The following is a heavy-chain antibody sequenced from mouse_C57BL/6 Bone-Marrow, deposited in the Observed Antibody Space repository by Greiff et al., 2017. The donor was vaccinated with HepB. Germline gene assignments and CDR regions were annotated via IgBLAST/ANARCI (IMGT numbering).Heavy chain of an antibody. D-gene: IGHD1-1*01. CDR2: IYPGGGYT. J-gene: IGHJ2*01. CDR1: GYTFTNYW. Sequence: VQLQQSGAELVRPGPSVKMSCKASGYTFTNYWIGWAKQRPGHGLEWIGDIYPGGGYTNYNEKFKGKATLTADKSSSTAYMQFSSLTSEDSAIYYCARGGYGSPFDYWGQGTTLTVSS. CDR3: ARGGYGSPFDY. V-gene: IGHV1-63*01.